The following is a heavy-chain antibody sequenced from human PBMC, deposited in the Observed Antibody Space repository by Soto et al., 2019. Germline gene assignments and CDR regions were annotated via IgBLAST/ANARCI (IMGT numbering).Heavy chain of an antibody. CDR1: GGTFSSYA. Sequence: QVQLVQSGAEVKKPGSSVKVSCKASGGTFSSYAISWVRQAPGQGLEWMGGIIPIFGTANYAQKFQGRVTITADESTSTAYMELSSLRSEDTAVYYCAMPYCTTGVCYTYYYYVMDVWGQGTTVTVSS. CDR3: AMPYCTTGVCYTYYYYVMDV. V-gene: IGHV1-69*01. D-gene: IGHD2-8*01. J-gene: IGHJ6*02. CDR2: IIPIFGTA.